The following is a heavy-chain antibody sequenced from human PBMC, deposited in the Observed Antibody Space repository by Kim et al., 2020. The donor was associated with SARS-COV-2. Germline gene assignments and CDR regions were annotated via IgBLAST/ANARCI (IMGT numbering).Heavy chain of an antibody. D-gene: IGHD6-19*01. CDR2: ISSSGSTI. V-gene: IGHV3-11*01. Sequence: GGSLRLSCAASGFTFSDYYMSWIRQAPGKGLEWVSYISSSGSTIYYADSVKGRFTISRDNAKNSLYLQMNSLRAEDTAVYYCACVAGTRFRNWYFDLWGRGTLVTVSS. J-gene: IGHJ2*01. CDR1: GFTFSDYY. CDR3: ACVAGTRFRNWYFDL.